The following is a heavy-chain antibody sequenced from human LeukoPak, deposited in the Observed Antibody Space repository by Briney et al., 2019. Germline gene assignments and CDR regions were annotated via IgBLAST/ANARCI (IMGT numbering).Heavy chain of an antibody. V-gene: IGHV1-69*13. CDR1: GVTFSSYA. Sequence: SVKVSCKPSGVTFSSYAISWVRQAPGQGLDWMGGIIPIFGTANYAQKFQGRVTITPDESTSTAYMELSSLRSEDTAVYYCATRGYSGYDGWFDPWGQGTLVTVSS. J-gene: IGHJ5*02. D-gene: IGHD5-12*01. CDR3: ATRGYSGYDGWFDP. CDR2: IIPIFGTA.